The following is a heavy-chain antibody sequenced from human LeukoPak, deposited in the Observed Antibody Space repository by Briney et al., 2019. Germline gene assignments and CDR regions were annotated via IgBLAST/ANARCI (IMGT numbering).Heavy chain of an antibody. V-gene: IGHV4-34*01. Sequence: SETLSLTCGVSGVSFSTYYWSWIRQSPEKGLEWIGEVNHSGYTNYNPSLKSRVTIPVDTSKNQFSLKLSSVTAADTAVYYCARQLYGSDHWGQGTLVTVSS. CDR2: VNHSGYT. J-gene: IGHJ4*02. D-gene: IGHD4-17*01. CDR3: ARQLYGSDH. CDR1: GVSFSTYY.